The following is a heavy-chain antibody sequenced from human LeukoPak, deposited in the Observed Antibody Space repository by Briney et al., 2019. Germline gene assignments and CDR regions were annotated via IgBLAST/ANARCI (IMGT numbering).Heavy chain of an antibody. J-gene: IGHJ6*02. CDR2: INHSGST. D-gene: IGHD3-16*02. Sequence: SETLSLTCAVYGASLSDYYWSWIRKRPGKGLEWMGEINHSGSTNYNPSLKSRVSISVYTSKDPFSLKLSSVTAADTAVYYCARDQVVMITFGGVIEQRYYGMDVWGQGTTVTVSS. CDR3: ARDQVVMITFGGVIEQRYYGMDV. CDR1: GASLSDYY. V-gene: IGHV4-34*01.